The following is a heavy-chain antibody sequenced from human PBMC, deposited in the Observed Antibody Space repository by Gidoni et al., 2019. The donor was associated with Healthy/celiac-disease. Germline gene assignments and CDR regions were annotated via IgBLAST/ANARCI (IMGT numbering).Heavy chain of an antibody. CDR1: GGSISSYY. Sequence: QVQLQESGPGLVKPSETLSLTCTVSGGSISSYYWSWIRQPPGKGLEWIGYIYYSGSTNYNPSLKSRVTISVDTSKNQFSLKLSSVTAADTAVYYCARGIQLWGPYYFDYWGQGTLVTVSS. CDR3: ARGIQLWGPYYFDY. D-gene: IGHD5-18*01. CDR2: IYYSGST. J-gene: IGHJ4*02. V-gene: IGHV4-59*01.